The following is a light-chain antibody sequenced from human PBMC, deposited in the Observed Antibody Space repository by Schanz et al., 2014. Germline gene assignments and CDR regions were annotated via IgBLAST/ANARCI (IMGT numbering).Light chain of an antibody. V-gene: IGKV3D-20*02. J-gene: IGKJ4*01. CDR3: QQRSNWPPLT. Sequence: EIVLTQSPGTLSLSPGDGATLSCRASQSVNTIYLAWYQQKPGQAPRLVIYDASSRATGIPARFSGSGSGTDFTLTISSLEPEDFAVYYCQQRSNWPPLTFGGGTKVEIK. CDR1: QSVNTIY. CDR2: DAS.